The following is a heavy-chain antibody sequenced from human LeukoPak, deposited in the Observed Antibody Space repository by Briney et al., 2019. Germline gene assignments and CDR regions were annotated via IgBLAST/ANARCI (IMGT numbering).Heavy chain of an antibody. J-gene: IGHJ4*02. CDR2: INQNGSEK. D-gene: IGHD5-24*01. Sequence: GGSLRLSCAASGFTFSSYGMSWVRQAPGKGLEWVASINQNGSEKFYVDSVKGRFPISRENAKNSLYLKMNSLRAEDTAVYYCARTRWLTLGGDYWGQGTLVTVSS. V-gene: IGHV3-7*01. CDR1: GFTFSSYG. CDR3: ARTRWLTLGGDY.